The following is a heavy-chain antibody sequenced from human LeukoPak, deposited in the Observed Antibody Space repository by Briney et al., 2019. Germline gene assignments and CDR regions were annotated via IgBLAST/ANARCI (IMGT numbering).Heavy chain of an antibody. Sequence: SGGSLRLSCAASGFTFSSSGMHWVRQAPGKGLEWVAVISYDGSNKYYADSVKGRFTISRDNSKSTLYLQMNSLRAEDTAVYYCSTLYGDYPDYWGQGTLVTVSS. CDR3: STLYGDYPDY. CDR2: ISYDGSNK. J-gene: IGHJ4*02. V-gene: IGHV3-30*03. CDR1: GFTFSSSG. D-gene: IGHD4-17*01.